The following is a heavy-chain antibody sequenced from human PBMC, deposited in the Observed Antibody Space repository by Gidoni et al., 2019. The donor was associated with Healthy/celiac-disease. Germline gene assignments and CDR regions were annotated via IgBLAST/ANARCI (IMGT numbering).Heavy chain of an antibody. Sequence: QVQLVESGGGLVKPGGSMRLSCAASGFTFSDYYMSWIRQAPGKGLEWVSYISSSSSYTNYADAVKGRFTISRDNAKNSLYLQRNSLRAEDTAVYYCAGAAAGPGAFDIWGQGTMVTVSS. CDR3: AGAAAGPGAFDI. D-gene: IGHD6-13*01. CDR2: ISSSSSYT. J-gene: IGHJ3*02. CDR1: GFTFSDYY. V-gene: IGHV3-11*06.